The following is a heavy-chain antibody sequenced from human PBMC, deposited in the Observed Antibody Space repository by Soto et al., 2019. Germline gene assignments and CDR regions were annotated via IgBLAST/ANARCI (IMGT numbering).Heavy chain of an antibody. V-gene: IGHV4-39*01. CDR3: ALNQYKGPAGTGRFDP. CDR1: GGSISSSSYY. Sequence: SETLSLTCTVSGGSISSSSYYWGWIRQPPGKGLEWIGNIYYSWSTYYNPSLKSRVTISVDTSKNQFSLKLSSVTAADTAVYYCALNQYKGPAGTGRFDPWGQGTLVTLSS. CDR2: IYYSWST. J-gene: IGHJ5*02. D-gene: IGHD6-19*01.